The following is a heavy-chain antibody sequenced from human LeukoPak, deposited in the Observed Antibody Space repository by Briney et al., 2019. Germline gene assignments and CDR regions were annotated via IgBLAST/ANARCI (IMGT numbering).Heavy chain of an antibody. CDR3: ARDNEGFDY. D-gene: IGHD1-1*01. CDR1: GYTFTSNY. CDR2: IYPRDGST. Sequence: ASVKVSCKASGYTFTSNYIHWVRQAPGQGLEWMGMIYPRDGSTSYAQKFHGRVTVTRDTSTSTVHMELSGLRSEDTAVYYCARDNEGFDYWGQGTMVTVSS. J-gene: IGHJ4*02. V-gene: IGHV1-46*01.